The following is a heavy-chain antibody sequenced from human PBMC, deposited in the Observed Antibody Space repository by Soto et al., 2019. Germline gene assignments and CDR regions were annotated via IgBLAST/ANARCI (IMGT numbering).Heavy chain of an antibody. CDR3: ARVGMYYYDSSGSRGAFDI. Sequence: GASVKVSCEASGYTFTGYYMHCVRQAPGQGLEWMGWINPNSGGTNYAQKFQGWVTMTRDTSISTAYMELSRLRSDDTAVYYCARVGMYYYDSSGSRGAFDIWGQGTMVTVSS. CDR2: INPNSGGT. D-gene: IGHD3-22*01. J-gene: IGHJ3*02. V-gene: IGHV1-2*04. CDR1: GYTFTGYY.